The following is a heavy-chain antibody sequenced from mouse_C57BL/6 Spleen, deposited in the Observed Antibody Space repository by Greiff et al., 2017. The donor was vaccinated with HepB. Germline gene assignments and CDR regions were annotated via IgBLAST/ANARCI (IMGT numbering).Heavy chain of an antibody. V-gene: IGHV5-9*01. Sequence: EVNVVESGGGLVKPGGSLKLSCAASGFTFGSYTMSWVRQTPEKRLEWVATISGGGGNTYYPDSVKGRFTISRDNAKNTLYLQMSSLRSEDTALYYCGRKGEDYAMDYWGQGTSVTVSS. CDR3: GRKGEDYAMDY. J-gene: IGHJ4*01. CDR2: ISGGGGNT. CDR1: GFTFGSYT.